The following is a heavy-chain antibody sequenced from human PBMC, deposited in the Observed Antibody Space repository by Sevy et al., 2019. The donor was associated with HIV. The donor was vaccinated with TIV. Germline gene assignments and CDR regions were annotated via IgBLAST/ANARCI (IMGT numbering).Heavy chain of an antibody. CDR3: ARDRGGSPDY. CDR2: IYYSGIT. J-gene: IGHJ4*02. V-gene: IGHV4-31*03. Sequence: SETLSLTCTVSGDSISSGGYYWSWIRQHPGKGLEWIVYIYYSGITYYNPSLKSRVAISVDTSKNQFSLMLTSVTAADTAVYYCARDRGGSPDYWGQGTLVTVSS. CDR1: GDSISSGGYY. D-gene: IGHD3-16*01.